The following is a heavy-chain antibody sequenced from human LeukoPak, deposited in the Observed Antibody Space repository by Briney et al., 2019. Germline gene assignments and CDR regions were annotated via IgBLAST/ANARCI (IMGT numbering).Heavy chain of an antibody. J-gene: IGHJ4*02. CDR1: GGTFSSYA. CDR3: ARGPYYYDSSGNQIDY. Sequence: ASVKVSCKASGGTFSSYAINWVRQATGQGLEWMGWMNPNSGNTGYAQKFQGRVTMTRNTSISTAYMELSSLRSEDTAVYYCARGPYYYDSSGNQIDYWGQGTLVTVSS. D-gene: IGHD3-22*01. CDR2: MNPNSGNT. V-gene: IGHV1-8*02.